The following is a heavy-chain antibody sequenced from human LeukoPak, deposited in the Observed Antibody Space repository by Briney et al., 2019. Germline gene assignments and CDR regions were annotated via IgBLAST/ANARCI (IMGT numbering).Heavy chain of an antibody. CDR2: IYYSGST. Sequence: SVTLSPTCTVSGGSISSYYWSWIRQPPGKGLEWIGYIYYSGSTNYNPSLKSRVTISVETSKNEFSLKLRSVTAADTAVYYCARVTGYRIEDYFDYWGQGTLVTVSS. V-gene: IGHV4-59*01. D-gene: IGHD6-13*01. CDR1: GGSISSYY. CDR3: ARVTGYRIEDYFDY. J-gene: IGHJ4*02.